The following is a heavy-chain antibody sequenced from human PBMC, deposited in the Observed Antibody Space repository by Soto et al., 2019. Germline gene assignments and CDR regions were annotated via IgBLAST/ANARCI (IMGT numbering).Heavy chain of an antibody. D-gene: IGHD1-26*01. CDR2: ISYDGSNK. V-gene: IGHV3-30*18. CDR3: AKDREVGATTSGMDV. J-gene: IGHJ6*02. Sequence: GGSLRLSCAASGFTFSSYGMHWVRQAPGKGLEWVAVISYDGSNKYYADSVKGRFTISRDNSKNTLYLQMNSLRAEDTAVYYCAKDREVGATTSGMDVWGQGTTVTVSS. CDR1: GFTFSSYG.